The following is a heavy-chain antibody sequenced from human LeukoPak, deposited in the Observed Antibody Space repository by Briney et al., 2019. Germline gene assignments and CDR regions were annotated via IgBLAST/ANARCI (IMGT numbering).Heavy chain of an antibody. CDR3: ARVMGGGWNRLHLDV. CDR1: GYTFSAYD. V-gene: IGHV1-8*01. Sequence: GASVKVSCKASGYTFSAYDINWVRQAAGQGLECMGWEKLNSGDRGYAPKFQGRVTMTSDTSISTSYLELSSLKPEDTAVYYCARVMGGGWNRLHLDVWGKGTTVIVSS. D-gene: IGHD6-19*01. CDR2: EKLNSGDR. J-gene: IGHJ6*04.